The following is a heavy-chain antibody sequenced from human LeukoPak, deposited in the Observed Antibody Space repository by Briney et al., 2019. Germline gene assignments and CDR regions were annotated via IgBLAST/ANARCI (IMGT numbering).Heavy chain of an antibody. CDR1: GYTFTSYG. V-gene: IGHV1-18*01. J-gene: IGHJ6*02. Sequence: GASVKVSCKASGYTFTSYGISWVRQAPGQGVEWMGWISAYNGNTNYAQKLQGRVTMTTDTSTSTAYMELRSLRSDDTAVYYCARDWVVVPAAILYYYYGMDVWGQGTTVTVSS. CDR3: ARDWVVVPAAILYYYYGMDV. CDR2: ISAYNGNT. D-gene: IGHD2-2*02.